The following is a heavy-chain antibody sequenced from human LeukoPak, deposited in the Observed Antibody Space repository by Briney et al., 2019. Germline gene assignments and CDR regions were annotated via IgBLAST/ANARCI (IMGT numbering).Heavy chain of an antibody. CDR1: GGTFNSYA. CDR3: ARGSIGYCSGGSCYSGHY. J-gene: IGHJ4*02. Sequence: GASVKVSCKASGGTFNSYAISWVRQAPGQGLEWMGGIIPIFGTANYAQKFQGRVTITADESTSTAYMELSSLRSEDTAVYYCARGSIGYCSGGSCYSGHYWGQGTLVTVSS. V-gene: IGHV1-69*13. CDR2: IIPIFGTA. D-gene: IGHD2-15*01.